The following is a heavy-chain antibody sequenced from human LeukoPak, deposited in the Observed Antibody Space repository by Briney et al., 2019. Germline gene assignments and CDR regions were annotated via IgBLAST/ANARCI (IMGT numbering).Heavy chain of an antibody. CDR3: ARDYGEGGYYFDY. CDR1: GFTFSTYW. Sequence: GGSLRLSCAASGFTFSTYWMHWVRQAPGKGLVWLSRISSDGSSTNYADSVKGRFTISRDNAKNTLYLQMNSLGAEDTAVYYCARDYGEGGYYFDYWGQGTLVTVSS. D-gene: IGHD4-17*01. J-gene: IGHJ4*02. V-gene: IGHV3-74*01. CDR2: ISSDGSST.